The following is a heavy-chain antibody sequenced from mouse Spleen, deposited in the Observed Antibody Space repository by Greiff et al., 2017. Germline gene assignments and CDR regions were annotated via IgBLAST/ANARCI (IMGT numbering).Heavy chain of an antibody. D-gene: IGHD2-12*01. CDR1: GYTFTDYN. Sequence: VQLKESGPELVKPGASVKIPCKASGYTFTDYNMDWVKQSHGKSLEWIGDINPNNGGTIYNQKFKGKATLTVDKSSSTAYMELRSLTSEDTAVYYCAKKGPLRRGAWFAYWGQGTLVTVSA. J-gene: IGHJ3*01. V-gene: IGHV1-18*01. CDR2: INPNNGGT. CDR3: AKKGPLRRGAWFAY.